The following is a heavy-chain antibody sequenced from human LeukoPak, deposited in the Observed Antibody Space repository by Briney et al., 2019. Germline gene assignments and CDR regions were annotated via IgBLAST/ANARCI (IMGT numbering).Heavy chain of an antibody. CDR1: GASIKTYY. CDR2: IYSRGST. CDR3: ARVREGNHLHQFYLDS. Sequence: PSETLSLTCNVSGASIKTYYWTWIRQPPGKGLEYVGYIYSRGSTNHNPSLKSRVTLSEDTSKNQFSLRLRSPTAADTAVYYCARVREGNHLHQFYLDSWGQGTLVTVSS. J-gene: IGHJ4*02. V-gene: IGHV4-59*01. D-gene: IGHD1-14*01.